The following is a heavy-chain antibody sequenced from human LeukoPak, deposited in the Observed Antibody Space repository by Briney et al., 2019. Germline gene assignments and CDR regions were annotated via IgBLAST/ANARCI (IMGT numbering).Heavy chain of an antibody. D-gene: IGHD3-22*01. CDR1: GGTFSSYA. CDR3: ARAPRTYYYDSSGYDY. V-gene: IGHV1-69*13. Sequence: GASVTVSCKASGGTFSSYAISWVRQAPGQGLEWMGGIIPIFGTANYAQKFQGRVTITADESTSTAYMELSSLRSEDTAVYYCARAPRTYYYDSSGYDYRGQGTLVTVSS. J-gene: IGHJ4*02. CDR2: IIPIFGTA.